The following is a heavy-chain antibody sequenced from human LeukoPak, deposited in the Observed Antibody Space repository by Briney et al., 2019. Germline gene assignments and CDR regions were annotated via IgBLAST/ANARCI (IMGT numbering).Heavy chain of an antibody. CDR3: AKGLTSDY. CDR2: ISDSSGTT. D-gene: IGHD2-21*02. Sequence: GGSLRLSCAASGISVSNDYMSWVRQAPGKGLEWVSGISDSSGTTYYADSVKGRFTISRDNSKNTLYLQMNSLRAGDTAVYYCAKGLTSDYWGQGTLVTVSS. V-gene: IGHV3-23*01. J-gene: IGHJ4*02. CDR1: GISVSNDY.